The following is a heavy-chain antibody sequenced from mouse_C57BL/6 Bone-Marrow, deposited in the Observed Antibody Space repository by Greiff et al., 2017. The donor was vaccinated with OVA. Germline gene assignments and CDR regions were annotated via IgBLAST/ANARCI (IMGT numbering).Heavy chain of an antibody. Sequence: QVQLQQPGAELVRPGSSVKLSCKASGYTFTSYWMHWVKQRPIQGLEWIGNIDPSDSETHYNQKFKDKATLTVDKSSSTAYMQLSSLTSEDSAVYYGARYGGAQATWFAYWGQGTLVTVSA. V-gene: IGHV1-52*01. CDR2: IDPSDSET. CDR1: GYTFTSYW. D-gene: IGHD3-2*02. J-gene: IGHJ3*01. CDR3: ARYGGAQATWFAY.